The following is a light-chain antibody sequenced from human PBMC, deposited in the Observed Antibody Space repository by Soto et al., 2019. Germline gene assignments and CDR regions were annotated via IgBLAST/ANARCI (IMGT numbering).Light chain of an antibody. CDR2: GAS. V-gene: IGKV3-15*01. Sequence: EIVMTQSPATLSVSPGERATLSCRASQSISSNLAWYQQKSGQAPRLLIHGASTRATGIPARFSGSGSGTEFTLTISSLQSEDFAVYYCQQYRNWPPLTFGGGTRVEIK. CDR1: QSISSN. CDR3: QQYRNWPPLT. J-gene: IGKJ4*01.